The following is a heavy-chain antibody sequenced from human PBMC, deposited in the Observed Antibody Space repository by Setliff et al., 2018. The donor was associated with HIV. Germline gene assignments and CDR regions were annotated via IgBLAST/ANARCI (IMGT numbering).Heavy chain of an antibody. D-gene: IGHD1-26*01. J-gene: IGHJ5*02. CDR3: ANLWEVGA. CDR2: IKQDGGEI. Sequence: GESLKISCAASGFTFSNYRMDWVRQAPGKGLEWVATIKQDGGEIYYVDSVKGRFTISRDNARTSLYLEMSSLRAEDTAVYLCANLWEVGAWGQGTLVTVSS. CDR1: GFTFSNYR. V-gene: IGHV3-7*03.